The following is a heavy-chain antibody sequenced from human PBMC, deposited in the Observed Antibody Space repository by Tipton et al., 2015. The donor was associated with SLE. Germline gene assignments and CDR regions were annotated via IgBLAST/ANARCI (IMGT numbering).Heavy chain of an antibody. J-gene: IGHJ6*02. CDR1: GGPLTSSHSF. CDR2: IFYSGTT. D-gene: IGHD2-2*01. Sequence: TLSLTCTVSGGPLTSSHSFCGWIRQTPGKGLEWIGNIFYSGTTYYHTSLRSRVTISVDASNNQFSLRLSSVTAADTAVYYCARGQGGYCTSTSCYYYYGMDVWGQGTTVTVSS. V-gene: IGHV4-39*07. CDR3: ARGQGGYCTSTSCYYYYGMDV.